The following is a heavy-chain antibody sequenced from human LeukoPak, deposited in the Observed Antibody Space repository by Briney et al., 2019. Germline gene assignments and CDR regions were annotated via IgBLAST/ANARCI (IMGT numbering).Heavy chain of an antibody. D-gene: IGHD1-26*01. Sequence: VSVKVSCKASGYTFTSYGISWVRQAPGQGLEWMGWISAYNGNTNYAQKLQGRVTMTTDTSTSTAYMELRSLRSDDTAVYYCARDKKGELLIYPDYWGQGTLVTVSS. CDR3: ARDKKGELLIYPDY. CDR2: ISAYNGNT. J-gene: IGHJ4*02. V-gene: IGHV1-18*01. CDR1: GYTFTSYG.